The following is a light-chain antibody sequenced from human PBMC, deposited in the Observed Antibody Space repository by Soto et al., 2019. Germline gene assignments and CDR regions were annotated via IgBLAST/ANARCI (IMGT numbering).Light chain of an antibody. CDR3: QSYDNSLSGYV. J-gene: IGLJ1*01. V-gene: IGLV1-40*01. CDR2: GNS. Sequence: VVTQPPSVSGAPGQRVTISCTGSSSNIGAGYDVHWYQQLPGTAPKLLIYGNSNRPSGVPDRFSGSKSGTSASLAITGLQAEDEADYYCQSYDNSLSGYVFGTGTKVTVL. CDR1: SSNIGAGYD.